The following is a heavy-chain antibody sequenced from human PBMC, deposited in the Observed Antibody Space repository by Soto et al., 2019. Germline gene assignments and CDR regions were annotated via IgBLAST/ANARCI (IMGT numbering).Heavy chain of an antibody. J-gene: IGHJ4*02. Sequence: ASVKVSCKASACNFTSYGISWVRQAPGQGPEWMGWISGHNGNTNHPQSLQGRVTMTTDTSRNTAYMELRSLRSDDTAVYYCARHRFNYYDDTVYYYFDYWGQGTLVTVSS. CDR3: ARHRFNYYDDTVYYYFDY. V-gene: IGHV1-18*04. CDR1: ACNFTSYG. D-gene: IGHD3-22*01. CDR2: ISGHNGNT.